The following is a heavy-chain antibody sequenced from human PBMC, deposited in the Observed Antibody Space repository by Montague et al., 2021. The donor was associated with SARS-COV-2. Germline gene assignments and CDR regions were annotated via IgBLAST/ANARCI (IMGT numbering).Heavy chain of an antibody. D-gene: IGHD3-10*01. J-gene: IGHJ4*02. CDR3: ARTPRWRHPIRDVYYFDY. Sequence: SETLSLTCTVSGGSISSYYWSWIRQPPGKGLEWIGFIYYSGSTNYNPSLKRRVTISVDTSKNQFSLKLSSVTAADTAVYYCARTPRWRHPIRDVYYFDYWGQGTLVTVSS. CDR1: GGSISSYY. V-gene: IGHV4-59*08. CDR2: IYYSGST.